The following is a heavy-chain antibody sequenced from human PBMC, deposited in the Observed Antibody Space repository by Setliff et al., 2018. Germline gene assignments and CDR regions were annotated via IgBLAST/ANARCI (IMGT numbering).Heavy chain of an antibody. D-gene: IGHD3-3*01. J-gene: IGHJ4*02. CDR2: IYSSGRT. CDR1: GGSISSYY. V-gene: IGHV4-4*08. CDR3: ASGGAGFFTSGR. Sequence: ASETLSLTCTVSGGSISSYYWIWIRQPPGKGLEWIGYIYSSGRTNYNPSLKSRVTLSVDTSNNQFSLKVSSVTAADTAVYYCASGGAGFFTSGRWGQGTLVTVSS.